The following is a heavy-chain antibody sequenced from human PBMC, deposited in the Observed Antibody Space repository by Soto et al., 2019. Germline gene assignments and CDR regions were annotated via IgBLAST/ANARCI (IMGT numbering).Heavy chain of an antibody. V-gene: IGHV1-69*18. CDR2: IIPVFRTS. D-gene: IGHD3-16*01. J-gene: IGHJ4*02. CDR3: AKDGSWDGGGGES. CDR1: GVTFSSYA. Sequence: QVQLVQSGAEVKKPGSSVKVSCSASGVTFSSYAFTWVRQATGQGLEWMGNIIPVFRTSNYPQRFQGRLTISADESTTTVYMQLSSLRSEDTAVYFCAKDGSWDGGGGESWGQGTLVIVSS.